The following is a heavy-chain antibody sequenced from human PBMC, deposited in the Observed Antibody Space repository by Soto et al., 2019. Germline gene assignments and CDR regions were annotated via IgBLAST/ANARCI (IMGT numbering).Heavy chain of an antibody. Sequence: GASVKVSCKASGYTFTGYYMHWVRQAPGQGLEWMGWINPNSGGTNYAQKFQGWVTMTRDTSISTAYMELSRLRSDDTAVYYCARALPDIVLVPAAKYYYYYGMDVWDQGTTVTVSS. CDR1: GYTFTGYY. CDR3: ARALPDIVLVPAAKYYYYYGMDV. V-gene: IGHV1-2*04. CDR2: INPNSGGT. D-gene: IGHD2-2*01. J-gene: IGHJ6*02.